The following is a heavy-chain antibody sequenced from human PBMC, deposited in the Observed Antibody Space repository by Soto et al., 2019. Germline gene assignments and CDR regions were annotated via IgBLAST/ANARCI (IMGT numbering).Heavy chain of an antibody. J-gene: IGHJ4*02. CDR1: GFTFSSYS. CDR2: ISSSSSYI. CDR3: ARTADKETYYYDSSGYYFDY. Sequence: GGSLMLSCAASGFTFSSYSMNWVLQAPGKGLEGVSSISSSSSYIYYADSVKGRFTISRDNAKNSLYLQMNSLRAEDTAVYYCARTADKETYYYDSSGYYFDYWAQGTLVTVPQ. V-gene: IGHV3-21*01. D-gene: IGHD3-22*01.